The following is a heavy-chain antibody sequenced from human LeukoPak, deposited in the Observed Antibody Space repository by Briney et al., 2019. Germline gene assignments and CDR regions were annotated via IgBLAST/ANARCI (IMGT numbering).Heavy chain of an antibody. CDR3: ARDQHGLSWVLPSAGDPIPDY. D-gene: IGHD1-26*01. J-gene: IGHJ4*02. V-gene: IGHV3-48*03. CDR1: GFTFSSYE. Sequence: GESLRLSCAASGFTFSSYEMNWVRQAPGKWLEFISYISSSGSIIYYADSVKGRFTISRDNAKNSLYLQMNSLRAEDTAVYYCARDQHGLSWVLPSAGDPIPDYWGQGTLVIVSS. CDR2: ISSSGSII.